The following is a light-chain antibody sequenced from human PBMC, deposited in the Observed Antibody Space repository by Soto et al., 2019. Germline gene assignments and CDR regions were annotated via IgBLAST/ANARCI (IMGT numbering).Light chain of an antibody. CDR3: CSYAGSSTPVV. CDR1: SSDVGRYNL. J-gene: IGLJ2*01. CDR2: EGS. V-gene: IGLV2-23*01. Sequence: QSALTQPASVSGSPGQSITISCTGTSSDVGRYNLVSWYQQHPGKAPKLMIYEGSKRPSGVSNRLSGSKSGNTASLTISGLQAEDEADYYCCSYAGSSTPVVFGGGTKLTVL.